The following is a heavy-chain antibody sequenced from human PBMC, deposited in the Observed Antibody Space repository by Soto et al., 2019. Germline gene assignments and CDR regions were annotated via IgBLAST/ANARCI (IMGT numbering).Heavy chain of an antibody. J-gene: IGHJ4*02. Sequence: QVQLVESGGGVVQPGRSLGLSCAASGFTFSTYVMAWVRHAPGKGLEWEAVISTDGGNKYYADSVKGRFTVSRDNSKNTLYLQMNSLRAEDTAVYYCARASGATTYFDYWGQGTLVTVSS. CDR3: ARASGATTYFDY. CDR1: GFTFSTYV. V-gene: IGHV3-30-3*01. CDR2: ISTDGGNK. D-gene: IGHD1-26*01.